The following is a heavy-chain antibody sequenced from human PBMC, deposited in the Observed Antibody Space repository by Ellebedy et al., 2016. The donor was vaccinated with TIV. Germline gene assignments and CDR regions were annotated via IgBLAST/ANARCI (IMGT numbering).Heavy chain of an antibody. D-gene: IGHD6-13*01. V-gene: IGHV3-48*03. J-gene: IGHJ6*02. CDR3: ARGSSSWVVYYGMDV. CDR1: GFTFSSYE. Sequence: PGGSLRLSCAASGFTFSSYEMNWVRQAPGKGLEWVSYISSSGSTIYYADSVKGRFTISRDNAKNSLYLQIRSLRAEDTALYYCARGSSSWVVYYGMDVWGQGTTVTVSS. CDR2: ISSSGSTI.